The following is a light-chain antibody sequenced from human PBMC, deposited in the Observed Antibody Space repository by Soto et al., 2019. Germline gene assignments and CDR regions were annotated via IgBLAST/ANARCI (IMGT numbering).Light chain of an antibody. CDR1: HSISSW. Sequence: DIQMTQSPSTLSASVGARVTITCRASHSISSWLAWYQQKPGKGPKLLIYKASSLESEVTSTFSGSVSGTDFTLTISSLQPEDFATYYCHESYNRCAFGQGTKVDI. CDR3: HESYNRCA. J-gene: IGKJ1*01. CDR2: KAS. V-gene: IGKV1-5*03.